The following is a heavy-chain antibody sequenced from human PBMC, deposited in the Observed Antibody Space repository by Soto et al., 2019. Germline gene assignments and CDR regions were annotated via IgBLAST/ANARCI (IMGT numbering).Heavy chain of an antibody. Sequence: EVQLVQSGAEVKKSGESLRISCKVSGYSFASQWFSWVRQVPGKGQEGMGRIDISESYTTYKPSFQGHVTFSADKSITTPYLQWRSLEASDTAIYYCATQGLTTYYFGYWGQGTLVTVSS. V-gene: IGHV5-10-1*03. CDR1: GYSFASQW. J-gene: IGHJ4*02. CDR2: IDISESYT. CDR3: ATQGLTTYYFGY.